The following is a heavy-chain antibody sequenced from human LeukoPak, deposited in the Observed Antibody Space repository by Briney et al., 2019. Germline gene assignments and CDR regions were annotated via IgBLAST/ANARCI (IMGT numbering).Heavy chain of an antibody. CDR2: IKQDGSQK. V-gene: IGHV3-7*03. CDR1: GGSISSGGYY. CDR3: ARDRPGESFVDV. J-gene: IGHJ6*02. D-gene: IGHD4-17*01. Sequence: ETLSLTCTVSGGSISSGGYYWSWIRQHPGKGLEWVANIKQDGSQKYYVDSVKGRFTISRDNAKNSLYLQMNSLRAEDTAVYYCARDRPGESFVDVWGQGTTVTVSS.